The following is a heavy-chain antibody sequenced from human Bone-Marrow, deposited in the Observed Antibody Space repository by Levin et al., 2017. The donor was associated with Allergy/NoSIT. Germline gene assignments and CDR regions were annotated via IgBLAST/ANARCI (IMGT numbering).Heavy chain of an antibody. V-gene: IGHV3-30*18. CDR2: ISYDGSNK. CDR1: GFTFSSYG. D-gene: IGHD3-16*02. CDR3: AKRWRDYVWGSYRDDAFDS. J-gene: IGHJ3*02. Sequence: GGSLRLSCAASGFTFSSYGMHWVRQAPGKGLEWVAVISYDGSNKYYADSVKGRLTISRDNSKNTLYLQMNSLRAEDTAVYYCAKRWRDYVWGSYRDDAFDSWGQGTMVTVSS.